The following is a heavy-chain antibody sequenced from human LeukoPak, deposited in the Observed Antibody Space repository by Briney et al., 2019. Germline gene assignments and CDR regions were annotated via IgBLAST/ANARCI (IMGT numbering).Heavy chain of an antibody. V-gene: IGHV6-1*01. CDR1: GDSVSSNSAA. CDR3: ARGGGGYPYFHY. D-gene: IGHD3-22*01. J-gene: IGHJ4*02. Sequence: SQTLLLTCAISGDSVSSNSAAWNWIRQSPSRGLEWLGRTYYRSKYYNDYALSVKSRVTINPDTSKNQFSLQPNSVIPEDSAVYYCARGGGGYPYFHYWGQGTLVTVSS. CDR2: TYYRSKYYN.